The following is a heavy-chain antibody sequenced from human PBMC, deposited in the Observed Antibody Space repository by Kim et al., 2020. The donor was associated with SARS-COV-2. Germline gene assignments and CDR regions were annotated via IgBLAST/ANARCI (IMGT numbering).Heavy chain of an antibody. CDR3: ARVALLWFGESYDAFDI. V-gene: IGHV1-3*01. D-gene: IGHD3-10*01. Sequence: ASVKVSCKASGYTFTSYAMHWVRQAPGQRLEWMGWINAGNGNTKYSQKFQGRVTITRDTSASTAYMELSSLRSEDTAVYYCARVALLWFGESYDAFDIWGQGTMVTVSS. CDR1: GYTFTSYA. CDR2: INAGNGNT. J-gene: IGHJ3*02.